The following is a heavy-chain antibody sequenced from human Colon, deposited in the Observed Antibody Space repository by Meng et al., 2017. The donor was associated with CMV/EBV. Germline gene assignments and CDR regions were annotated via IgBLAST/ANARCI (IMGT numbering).Heavy chain of an antibody. Sequence: GSLSLSCNVSGGSISSTSYYWAWIRQSPGKGLEWIGSVYYSGYTYSNPSLTSRLSISVDRSKNQFFLRLSPVTAADTAVYYCARDRHSDVVIALKGTFDIWGQGTRVTVSS. V-gene: IGHV4-39*07. D-gene: IGHD2-21*01. CDR3: ARDRHSDVVIALKGTFDI. CDR1: GGSISSTSYY. CDR2: VYYSGYT. J-gene: IGHJ3*02.